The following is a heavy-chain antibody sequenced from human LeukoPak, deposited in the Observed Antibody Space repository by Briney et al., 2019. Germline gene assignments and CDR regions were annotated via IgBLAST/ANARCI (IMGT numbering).Heavy chain of an antibody. CDR2: IYHSGST. CDR3: ARGAWFGEWEAFDY. V-gene: IGHV4-4*02. J-gene: IGHJ4*02. D-gene: IGHD3-10*01. Sequence: SETLSLTCAVSDGSISSSNWWSWVRQPPGKGLEWIGEIYHSGSTNYNPSLKSRVTISVDKSKNQFSLKLSSVTAADTAVYYCARGAWFGEWEAFDYWGQGTLVTVSS. CDR1: DGSISSSNW.